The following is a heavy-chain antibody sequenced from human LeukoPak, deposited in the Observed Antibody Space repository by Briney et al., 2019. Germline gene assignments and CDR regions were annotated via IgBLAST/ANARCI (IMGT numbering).Heavy chain of an antibody. V-gene: IGHV3-23*01. D-gene: IGHD6-19*01. CDR2: IGGSGGST. J-gene: IGHJ4*02. CDR3: AKRSSGCLWG. Sequence: GGSLRLSCAASGFTFSSYAMSWVRQAPGKGLEWVPAIGGSGGSTYYADSVKGRFTISRDNSKNTLYLQMNSLRAEDTAVYYCAKRSSGCLWGWGQGTLVTVSS. CDR1: GFTFSSYA.